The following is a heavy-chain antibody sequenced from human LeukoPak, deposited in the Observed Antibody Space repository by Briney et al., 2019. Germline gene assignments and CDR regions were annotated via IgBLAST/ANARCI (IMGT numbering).Heavy chain of an antibody. CDR2: ITISGAGT. J-gene: IGHJ4*02. D-gene: IGHD2-2*01. Sequence: PGGSLRLSCAASGFTFSNSAMTWVRQPPGKGLEWVSSITISGAGTYYPDSVKGRFTISRDNSKNTLFLQMNSLRAEDTAVYYCAKSLGTYQSFDYWGQGTLVTVSS. V-gene: IGHV3-23*01. CDR1: GFTFSNSA. CDR3: AKSLGTYQSFDY.